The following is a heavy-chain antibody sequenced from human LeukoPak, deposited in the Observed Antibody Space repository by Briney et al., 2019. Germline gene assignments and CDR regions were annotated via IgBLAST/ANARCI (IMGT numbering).Heavy chain of an antibody. J-gene: IGHJ3*02. CDR3: ARDWVAGVPFDAFDI. D-gene: IGHD3-10*01. CDR1: GFTFSNYA. V-gene: IGHV3-30*04. CDR2: ISYDGNKK. Sequence: PGGSLRLSCAASGFTFSNYALHWVRQAPGKGLEWVAVISYDGNKKYYADSVKGRFTISRDNAQNSVYLHMNSLTAEDTALYYCARDWVAGVPFDAFDIWGQGTMVSVSS.